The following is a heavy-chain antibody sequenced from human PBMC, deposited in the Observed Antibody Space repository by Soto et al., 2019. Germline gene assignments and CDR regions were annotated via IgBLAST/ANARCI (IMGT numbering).Heavy chain of an antibody. CDR1: GFSLSTSGVG. CDR3: AHRQNNWNYYYYYGMDV. Sequence: QITLKESGPTLVKPTQTLTLTCTFSGFSLSTSGVGVGWIRQPPGKALEWPALIYWNDDKRYSPSLKSRLTITKDTAKNQVVLTMTNMDPVDTATYYCAHRQNNWNYYYYYGMDVWGQGTTVTVSS. CDR2: IYWNDDK. D-gene: IGHD1-20*01. V-gene: IGHV2-5*01. J-gene: IGHJ6*02.